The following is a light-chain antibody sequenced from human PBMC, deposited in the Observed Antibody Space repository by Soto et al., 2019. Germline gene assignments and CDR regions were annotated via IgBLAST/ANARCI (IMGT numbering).Light chain of an antibody. CDR3: QQYHNYWT. V-gene: IGKV1-5*01. CDR2: DAS. J-gene: IGKJ1*01. Sequence: DIQMTQSPSTLSATVGDRVTITCRASQSISSWLAWYQQKPGKAPKLLIYDASSLGSGVPSRFSGSGSATEFTLTISSLQPDDFATYYCQQYHNYWTFGQGIRVEIK. CDR1: QSISSW.